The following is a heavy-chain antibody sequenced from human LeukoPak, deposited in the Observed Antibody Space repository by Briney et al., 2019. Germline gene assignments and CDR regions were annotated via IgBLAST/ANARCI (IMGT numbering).Heavy chain of an antibody. V-gene: IGHV3-48*04. Sequence: GGSLRLSCAASGFTFSSYSMNWVRQAPGKGLEWVSYISSSSSTIYYADSVKGRFTISRDNAKNSLYLQMNSLRAEDTAVYYCAREGGVQLWLDAFDIWGQGTMVTVSS. D-gene: IGHD5-18*01. CDR1: GFTFSSYS. CDR2: ISSSSSTI. CDR3: AREGGVQLWLDAFDI. J-gene: IGHJ3*02.